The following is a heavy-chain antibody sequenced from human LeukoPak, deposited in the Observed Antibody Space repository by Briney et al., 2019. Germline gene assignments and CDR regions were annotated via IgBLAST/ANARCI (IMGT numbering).Heavy chain of an antibody. CDR3: AFYLGYCSGGSCYHHFDY. Sequence: SVKVSCKASGDTFRSNAISWVRQAPGQGLEWMGGIIPIFGTPNYAQKFQGRVTITAEESTSTAYMELSSLRSEDTAVYFCAFYLGYCSGGSCYHHFDYWGQGTLVTVSS. CDR2: IIPIFGTP. D-gene: IGHD2-15*01. CDR1: GDTFRSNA. J-gene: IGHJ4*02. V-gene: IGHV1-69*13.